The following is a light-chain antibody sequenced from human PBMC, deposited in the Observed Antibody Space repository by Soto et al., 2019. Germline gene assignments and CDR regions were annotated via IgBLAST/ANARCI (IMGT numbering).Light chain of an antibody. CDR1: SSDIGGYKY. V-gene: IGLV2-8*01. CDR2: EVS. CDR3: SSYAGRNNVV. J-gene: IGLJ2*01. Sequence: QSALTQPPSASGSPGQSVTISCTGTSSDIGGYKYVSWYQQHPGKAPKLMIYEVSKRPSGVPDRFSGSKSGNTASLTVSGLKTEDEADYYCSSYAGRNNVVFGGGTKLTVL.